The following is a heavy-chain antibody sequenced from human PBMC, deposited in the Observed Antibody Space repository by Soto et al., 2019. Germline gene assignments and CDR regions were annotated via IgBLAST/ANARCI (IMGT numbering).Heavy chain of an antibody. Sequence: QVQLVQSGAEVKKPGSSVKVSCKASGGTFSSYAISWVRQAPGQGLEWMGGIIPIFGTANYAQKFQGRVTITADESTSTAYMGLSSLRSEDTAVYCCASSANRIVVVPEHWGQGTLVTVSS. D-gene: IGHD2-2*01. V-gene: IGHV1-69*01. CDR3: ASSANRIVVVPEH. CDR1: GGTFSSYA. CDR2: IIPIFGTA. J-gene: IGHJ4*02.